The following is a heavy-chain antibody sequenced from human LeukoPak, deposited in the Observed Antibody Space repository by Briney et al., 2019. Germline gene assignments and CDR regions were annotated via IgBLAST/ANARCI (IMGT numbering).Heavy chain of an antibody. CDR3: AKKIFGVASNYFDY. Sequence: GGSLRLSCAASGFTFSSYAMSWVRQAPGKGPEWVSAISGSGGSTYYADPVKGRFTISRDNSKNTLYLQMNSLRAEDTAVYYCAKKIFGVASNYFDYWGQGTLVTVSS. J-gene: IGHJ4*02. V-gene: IGHV3-23*01. D-gene: IGHD3-3*01. CDR2: ISGSGGST. CDR1: GFTFSSYA.